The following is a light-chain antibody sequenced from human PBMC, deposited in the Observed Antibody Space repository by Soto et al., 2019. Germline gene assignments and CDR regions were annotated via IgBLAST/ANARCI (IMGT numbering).Light chain of an antibody. J-gene: IGLJ2*01. Sequence: QLVLTQSPSASASLGASVKLTCSLSSGHSSYAIAWHQQQPEKGPRYFMKVNSDRSHSKGDGIPDRFSGSSSGAERYLTISSLQSGDEDDYYCQTWDTGVQGVFGGGTKLTVL. CDR1: SGHSSYA. CDR3: QTWDTGVQGV. CDR2: VNSDRSH. V-gene: IGLV4-69*01.